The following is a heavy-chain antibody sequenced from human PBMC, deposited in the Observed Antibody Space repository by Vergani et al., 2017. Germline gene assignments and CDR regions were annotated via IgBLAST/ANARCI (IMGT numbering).Heavy chain of an antibody. V-gene: IGHV5-51*03. CDR1: GYSITNYW. D-gene: IGHD3-3*01. Sequence: EVQLVQSGAEVKKPGESLKISCQGSGYSITNYWIAWVRQRPGKGLEWMGIIYAGDYDVRYSPSFQGRVTMSVDKSLSTAYLQWSSLKASDTATYYCAKAHDFSSLYSAYNWFDPWGQGTQVTVSS. CDR3: AKAHDFSSLYSAYNWFDP. J-gene: IGHJ5*02. CDR2: IYAGDYDV.